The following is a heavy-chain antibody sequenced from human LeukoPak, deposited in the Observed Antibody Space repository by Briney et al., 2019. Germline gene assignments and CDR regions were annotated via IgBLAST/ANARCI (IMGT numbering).Heavy chain of an antibody. CDR1: GFTFSNYA. CDR3: ARQLGYCSDGSCYFDY. Sequence: GGSLRLSCAASGFTFSNYAMSWVRQAPGRGLEWVSAISTSGGSTYYADSVKGRFTISSDNSKNTLHLQMNSLRAEDTAVYHCARQLGYCSDGSCYFDYWGQGTLVTVSS. CDR2: ISTSGGST. D-gene: IGHD2-15*01. V-gene: IGHV3-23*01. J-gene: IGHJ4*02.